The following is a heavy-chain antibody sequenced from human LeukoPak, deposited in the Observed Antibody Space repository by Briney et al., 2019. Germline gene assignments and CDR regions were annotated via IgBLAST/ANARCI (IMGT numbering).Heavy chain of an antibody. CDR3: ASVVITYFGPPDV. Sequence: PGGSLRLSCAASGFTFSSYAMHWVRQAPGKGLEWVAVISYDGSNKYYADSVKGRFTISRDNSKNTLYLQMNSLRAEDTAVYYCASVVITYFGPPDVWGQGTTVTVSS. CDR1: GFTFSSYA. CDR2: ISYDGSNK. J-gene: IGHJ6*02. D-gene: IGHD3-22*01. V-gene: IGHV3-30*04.